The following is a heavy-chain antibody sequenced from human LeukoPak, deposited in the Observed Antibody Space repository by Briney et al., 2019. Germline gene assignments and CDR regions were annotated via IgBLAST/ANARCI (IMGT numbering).Heavy chain of an antibody. Sequence: GGSLRLSCAASGFTFSSYSMNWVRQAPGKGLEWVSSISSSSSYIYYADSVKGRFTISRDNAKNSLYLQMNSLRAEDTAVYYCAKVGITYYYDSSGYYWDYWGQGTLVTVSS. CDR1: GFTFSSYS. D-gene: IGHD3-22*01. CDR3: AKVGITYYYDSSGYYWDY. CDR2: ISSSSSYI. V-gene: IGHV3-21*01. J-gene: IGHJ4*02.